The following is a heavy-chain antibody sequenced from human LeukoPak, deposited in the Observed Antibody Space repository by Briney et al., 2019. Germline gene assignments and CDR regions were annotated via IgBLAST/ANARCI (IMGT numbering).Heavy chain of an antibody. CDR1: GGSISSSSYY. CDR2: IYYSGST. Sequence: PSETLSVTCTVSGGSISSSSYYWGWIRQPPGKGLEWIGSIYYSGSTYYNPSLKSRVTISVDTSKNQFSLKLSSVTAADTAVYYCAGPRIGGYFDYWGQGTLVTVSS. J-gene: IGHJ4*02. V-gene: IGHV4-39*01. D-gene: IGHD2-15*01. CDR3: AGPRIGGYFDY.